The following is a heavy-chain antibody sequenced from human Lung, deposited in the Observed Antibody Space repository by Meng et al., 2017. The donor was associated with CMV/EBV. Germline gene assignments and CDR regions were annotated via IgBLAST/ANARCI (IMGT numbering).Heavy chain of an antibody. J-gene: IGHJ4*02. CDR1: GFTFSTYD. V-gene: IGHV3-23*01. Sequence: GESLKISCAASGFTFSTYDMSWVRQAPGKGLEWVSGISGSGLTTYYADSVKGRFTISRDDSTNTLYLQMDSLRAEDTALYYCAKFPRHLYCSTTSCCLDYWGQGXLITVSS. D-gene: IGHD2-2*01. CDR3: AKFPRHLYCSTTSCCLDY. CDR2: ISGSGLTT.